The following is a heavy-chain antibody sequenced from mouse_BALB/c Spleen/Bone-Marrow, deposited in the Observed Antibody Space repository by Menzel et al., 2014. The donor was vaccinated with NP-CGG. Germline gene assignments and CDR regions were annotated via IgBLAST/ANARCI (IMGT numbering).Heavy chain of an antibody. CDR2: IFPGDGST. CDR3: ARRVYYDYDGGAWFAY. J-gene: IGHJ3*01. D-gene: IGHD2-4*01. V-gene: IGHV1-85*01. Sequence: VHLVESGAELVEPGASVKLSCKASGYTFTSYDINWVRQRPEQGLEWIGWIFPGDGSTKYNEKFKGKATLTTDKSSSTAYMQLSRLTSEDSAVYLCARRVYYDYDGGAWFAYWGQGTLVTVSA. CDR1: GYTFTSYD.